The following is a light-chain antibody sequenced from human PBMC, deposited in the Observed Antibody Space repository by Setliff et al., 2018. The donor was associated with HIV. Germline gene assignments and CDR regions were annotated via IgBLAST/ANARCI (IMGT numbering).Light chain of an antibody. Sequence: QSALAQPASVSRSPGQSITLSCTGSSSDVGNNNLVSWYQHHPGTAPKLVIYEVTKRPSGVSNRFSGSKSGNTASLTISGLQAEDEADYYCCSYARSSTYVFGTGTKVTVL. CDR1: SSDVGNNNL. CDR2: EVT. CDR3: CSYARSSTYV. V-gene: IGLV2-23*02. J-gene: IGLJ1*01.